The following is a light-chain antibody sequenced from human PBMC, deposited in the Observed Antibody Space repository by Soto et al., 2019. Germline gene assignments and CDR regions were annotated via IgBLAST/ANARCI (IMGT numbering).Light chain of an antibody. V-gene: IGLV2-14*01. J-gene: IGLJ3*02. CDR1: SSDVGGYDY. CDR2: EVS. CDR3: SSFTTSRIWL. Sequence: QSALTQPASVSGSPGQSITISCTGTSSDVGGYDYVSWYQLHPGKAPKLMVFEVSNRPSGVSYRFSGSKSGNTASLTISGLQAEDEADYFCSSFTTSRIWLFGGGTKLTVL.